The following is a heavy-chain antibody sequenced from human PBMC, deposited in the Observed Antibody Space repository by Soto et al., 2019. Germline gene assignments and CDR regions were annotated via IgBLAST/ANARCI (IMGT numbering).Heavy chain of an antibody. CDR1: GGSISSYY. V-gene: IGHV4-59*12. D-gene: IGHD2-2*01. CDR2: INHSGST. J-gene: IGHJ5*02. CDR3: ARGKYCSSTSCYFMTYNWFDP. Sequence: SETLSLTCTVSGGSISSYYWSWVRQPPGRGLEWIGYINHSGSTNYSPSLKSRVTISVDTSKNQFSLKLSSVTAADTAVYYCARGKYCSSTSCYFMTYNWFDPWGQGTLVTVSS.